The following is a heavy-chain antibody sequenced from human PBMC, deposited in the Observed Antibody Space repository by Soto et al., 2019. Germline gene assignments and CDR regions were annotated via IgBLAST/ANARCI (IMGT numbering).Heavy chain of an antibody. Sequence: EVQLVESGGGLVQPGGSLKLSCAASGFTFSGSAMHWVRQASGKGLEWVGRIRSKANSYATAYAASVKGRFTISRDDSKNTAYLQMHSLKTEDTAVYYCTRHGPGGGAGVDYWGQGTLVTVSS. CDR1: GFTFSGSA. V-gene: IGHV3-73*02. D-gene: IGHD2-15*01. CDR2: IRSKANSYAT. J-gene: IGHJ4*02. CDR3: TRHGPGGGAGVDY.